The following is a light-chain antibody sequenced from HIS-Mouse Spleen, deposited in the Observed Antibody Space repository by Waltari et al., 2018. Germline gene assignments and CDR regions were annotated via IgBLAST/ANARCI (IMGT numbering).Light chain of an antibody. CDR3: QVWDSSSDHYV. V-gene: IGLV3-21*02. J-gene: IGLJ1*01. CDR1: NLASKI. CDR2: DDS. Sequence: SYVLTQPPPVSAAPGQTARITCGGNNLASKIVHWYQQKPGQAPVLVVYDDSDRPSGIPERFSGSNSGNTATLTISRVEAGDEADYYCQVWDSSSDHYVFGTGTKVTVL.